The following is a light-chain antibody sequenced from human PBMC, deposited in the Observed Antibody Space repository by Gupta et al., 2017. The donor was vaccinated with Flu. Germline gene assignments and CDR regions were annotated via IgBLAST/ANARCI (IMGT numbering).Light chain of an antibody. Sequence: GTLSLSPGERGTLSCRASQILRSSTLAWYQQKPGQAPRLLIYGDSRRATGIPDRFSGSGSGTDFTLTISGLEPEDFAVYYCQQDDHSPLTFGGGTKVEIK. J-gene: IGKJ4*01. V-gene: IGKV3-20*01. CDR2: GDS. CDR3: QQDDHSPLT. CDR1: QILRSST.